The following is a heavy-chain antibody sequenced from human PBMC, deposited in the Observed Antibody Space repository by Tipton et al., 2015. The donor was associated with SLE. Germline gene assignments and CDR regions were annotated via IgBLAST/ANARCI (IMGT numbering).Heavy chain of an antibody. CDR2: VSYSGST. CDR3: ARQRLQPRGDYFDY. D-gene: IGHD2-2*01. J-gene: IGHJ4*02. V-gene: IGHV4-39*07. CDR1: GASVTRTSHY. Sequence: TLSLTCSVSGASVTRTSHYWGWIRQSPGKGLEWIATVSYSGSTFSNPSLRGRVATSSDTSRTHFSLKLTSVTAADTAVYYCARQRLQPRGDYFDYWGQGTLVTVSS.